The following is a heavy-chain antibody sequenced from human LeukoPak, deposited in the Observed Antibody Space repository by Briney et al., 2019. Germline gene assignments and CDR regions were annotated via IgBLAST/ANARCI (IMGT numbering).Heavy chain of an antibody. CDR3: ASRNDILTGYVFDF. CDR1: GGSISSSSYY. CDR2: IYYSGST. J-gene: IGHJ4*02. V-gene: IGHV4-39*01. D-gene: IGHD3-9*01. Sequence: SETLSLTCTVPGGSISSSSYYWGWIRQPPGKGLEGIGSIYYSGSTYYNPSLKSRVTISVDTSKNQFSLKLTSVTAADTAVYYCASRNDILTGYVFDFWGQGTLVTVSS.